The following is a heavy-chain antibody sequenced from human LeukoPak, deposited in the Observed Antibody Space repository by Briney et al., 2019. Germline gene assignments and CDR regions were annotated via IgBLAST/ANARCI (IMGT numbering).Heavy chain of an antibody. CDR2: IKQDGSEK. V-gene: IGHV3-7*01. J-gene: IGHJ6*02. D-gene: IGHD2-15*01. Sequence: QTGGSLRLSCAASGFTFSSYWMSWVRQAPGKGLEWVANIKQDGSEKYYVDSVKGRFTISRDNAKNSLYLQMNSLRAEDTAVYYRARASTPVVVASERDYYYYYGMDVWGQGTTVTVSS. CDR1: GFTFSSYW. CDR3: ARASTPVVVASERDYYYYYGMDV.